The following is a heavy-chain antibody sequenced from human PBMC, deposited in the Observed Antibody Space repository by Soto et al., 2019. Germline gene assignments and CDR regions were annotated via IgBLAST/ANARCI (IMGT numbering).Heavy chain of an antibody. D-gene: IGHD3-22*01. V-gene: IGHV1-2*02. CDR1: GYTFNRYY. J-gene: IGHJ6*02. CDR2: ISPHTGGT. CDR3: ARASQMVINPCYYGMDV. Sequence: ASVKVSCKASGYTFNRYYMHWVRQAPGPGLEWMGWISPHTGGTTYAQKFQGRVTMTRDTSVSTAFMELSRLGSDDTAVYYCARASQMVINPCYYGMDVWGQGTTVTVSS.